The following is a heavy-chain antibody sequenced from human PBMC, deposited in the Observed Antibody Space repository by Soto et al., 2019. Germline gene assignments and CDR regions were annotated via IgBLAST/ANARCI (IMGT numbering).Heavy chain of an antibody. CDR2: ISGSGGST. CDR1: GFTFTSAW. V-gene: IGHV3-23*01. Sequence: VGSLRLSCAASGFTFTSAWMNWVRQAPGKGLEWVSAISGSGGSTYYADSVKGRFTISRGNSKNTLYLQMNSLRAEDTAVYYCEKSFSTKREAGDFDYWGQGTLVTVSS. CDR3: EKSFSTKREAGDFDY. D-gene: IGHD3-3*02. J-gene: IGHJ4*02.